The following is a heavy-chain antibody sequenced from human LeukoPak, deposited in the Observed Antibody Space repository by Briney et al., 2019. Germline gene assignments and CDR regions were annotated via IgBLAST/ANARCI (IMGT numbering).Heavy chain of an antibody. CDR2: INPSGGST. V-gene: IGHV1-46*01. Sequence: GASVKVSCKASGYTFTSYYMHWVRQAPGQGLEWMGIINPSGGSTSYAQKFQGRVTMTRDTSTSTVYMELSSLRSEDTAVYYCARDGQQRGYSGPSGMDVWGQGTTVTVSS. CDR3: ARDGQQRGYSGPSGMDV. D-gene: IGHD5-12*01. CDR1: GYTFTSYY. J-gene: IGHJ6*02.